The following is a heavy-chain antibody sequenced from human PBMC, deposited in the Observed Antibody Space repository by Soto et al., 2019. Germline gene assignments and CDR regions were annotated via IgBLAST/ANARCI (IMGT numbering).Heavy chain of an antibody. J-gene: IGHJ5*02. D-gene: IGHD3-10*01. CDR3: ARHNVDMVRGVINSGWFDP. Sequence: GESLKISCKGSGYSFTRYWIGWVRQMPGKGLEWMGIIYPGDSDTRYSPSFQGQVTISVDKSISIAYLQWNSLKASDTAMYYCARHNVDMVRGVINSGWFDPWGQGTLVTVSS. CDR2: IYPGDSDT. V-gene: IGHV5-51*01. CDR1: GYSFTRYW.